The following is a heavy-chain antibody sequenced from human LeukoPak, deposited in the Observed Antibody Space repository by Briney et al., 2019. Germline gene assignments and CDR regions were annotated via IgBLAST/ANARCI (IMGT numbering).Heavy chain of an antibody. CDR2: VIPIFGTA. V-gene: IGHV1-69*01. CDR1: GGTFSSYA. J-gene: IGHJ6*03. D-gene: IGHD2-2*02. Sequence: GSSVKVSCKASGGTFSSYAISWVRQAPGQGLEWMGGVIPIFGTANYAQKFQGRVTITADESTSTAYMELSSLRSEDTAVYYCASPTPSRYCSSTSCYIYYMDVWGKGTTVTVSS. CDR3: ASPTPSRYCSSTSCYIYYMDV.